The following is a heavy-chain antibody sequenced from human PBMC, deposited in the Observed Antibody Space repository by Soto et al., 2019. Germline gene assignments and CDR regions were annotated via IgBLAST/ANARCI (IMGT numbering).Heavy chain of an antibody. V-gene: IGHV3-23*01. CDR3: VKGGWLDF. CDR2: ISDDSSRT. Sequence: EVQLLESGGGLVQTGGSLRLSCAASGFSFSTFEMSWVRQAPGRGLEWVSFISDDSSRTYYADAVKGRFTISRDNSKYTLYLQMNSLTAEDTAVYACVKGGWLDFWGQGTLVTVSS. D-gene: IGHD3-16*01. CDR1: GFSFSTFE. J-gene: IGHJ5*01.